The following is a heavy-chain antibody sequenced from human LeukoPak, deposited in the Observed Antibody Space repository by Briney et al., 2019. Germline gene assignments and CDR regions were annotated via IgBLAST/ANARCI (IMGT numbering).Heavy chain of an antibody. CDR2: IYYSGST. Sequence: PSETLSLTCTVSGGSISSGSYYWSWIRQPAGKGLEWIGRIYYSGSTYYNPSLKSRVTISVDTSKNQFSLKLSSVTAADTAVYYCARSIPAALALDYYMDVWGKGTTVTISS. D-gene: IGHD2-2*01. J-gene: IGHJ6*03. CDR1: GGSISSGSYY. CDR3: ARSIPAALALDYYMDV. V-gene: IGHV4-39*01.